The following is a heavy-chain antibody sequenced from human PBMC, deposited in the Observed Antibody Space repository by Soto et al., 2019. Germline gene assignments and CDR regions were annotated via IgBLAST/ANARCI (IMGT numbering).Heavy chain of an antibody. D-gene: IGHD2-2*01. CDR2: IYYSGST. V-gene: IGHV4-39*01. Sequence: SETLSLTCTVSGGSISSSSYYWGWIRQPPGKGLEWIGSIYYSGSTYYNPSLKSRVTISVDTSKNQFSLKLSSVTAADTAVYYCARPSTSEYYGMDVWGQGTTVPVYS. CDR3: ARPSTSEYYGMDV. CDR1: GGSISSSSYY. J-gene: IGHJ6*02.